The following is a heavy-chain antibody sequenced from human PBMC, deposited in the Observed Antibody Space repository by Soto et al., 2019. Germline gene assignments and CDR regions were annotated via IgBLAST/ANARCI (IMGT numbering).Heavy chain of an antibody. CDR3: AHLAFCGGSCYYFDY. V-gene: IGHV2-5*02. D-gene: IGHD2-15*01. CDR1: GFSLSTSGVG. Sequence: QITLKESGPTLVKPTQTLTLTCTFSGFSLSTSGVGVGWIRQPPGKALEWLALLFWDDDDRTSPSLKSRLPITKDPSKDQVVLTMTNMDPVDTATYFCAHLAFCGGSCYYFDYWGLGTLVTVSS. J-gene: IGHJ4*02. CDR2: LFWDDDD.